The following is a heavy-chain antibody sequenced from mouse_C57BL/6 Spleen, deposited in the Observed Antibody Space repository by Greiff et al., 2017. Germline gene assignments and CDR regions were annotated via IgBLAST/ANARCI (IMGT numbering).Heavy chain of an antibody. CDR2: ISSGSSTI. D-gene: IGHD1-1*01. CDR3: ARAYGSPNWYFDV. J-gene: IGHJ1*03. V-gene: IGHV5-17*01. Sequence: EVKVVESGGGLVKPGGSLKLSCAASGFTFSDYGMHWVRQAPEKGLEWVAYISSGSSTIYYADTVKGRFTISRDNAKNTLFLQMTSLRSEDTAMYYCARAYGSPNWYFDVWGTGTTVTVSS. CDR1: GFTFSDYG.